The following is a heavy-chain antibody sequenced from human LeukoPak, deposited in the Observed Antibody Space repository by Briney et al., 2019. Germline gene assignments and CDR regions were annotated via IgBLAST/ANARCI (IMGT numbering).Heavy chain of an antibody. CDR1: GGSISSSSYY. CDR2: IYYSGSA. J-gene: IGHJ4*01. D-gene: IGHD2-2*01. Sequence: SETLSLTCTVSGGSISSSSYYWGWIRQPPGKGLEWIGSIYYSGSAYYNPSLKSRVTISVDTSKNQFSLKLSSVTAADTAVYYCARDQSGTSQAALDYSGKGTLVTVSS. V-gene: IGHV4-39*02. CDR3: ARDQSGTSQAALDY.